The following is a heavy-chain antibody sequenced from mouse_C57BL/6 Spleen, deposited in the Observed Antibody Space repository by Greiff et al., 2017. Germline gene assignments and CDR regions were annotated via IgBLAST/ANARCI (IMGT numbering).Heavy chain of an antibody. CDR2: ISDGGSYT. CDR1: GFTFSSYA. D-gene: IGHD2-14*01. V-gene: IGHV5-4*01. J-gene: IGHJ4*01. CDR3: ARDDRDYAMDY. Sequence: EVHLVESGGGLVKPGGSLKLSCAASGFTFSSYAMSWVRQTPEKRLEWVATISDGGSYTYYPDNVKGRFTISRDNAKNNLYLQMSHLKSEDTAMYYCARDDRDYAMDYWGQGTSVTVSS.